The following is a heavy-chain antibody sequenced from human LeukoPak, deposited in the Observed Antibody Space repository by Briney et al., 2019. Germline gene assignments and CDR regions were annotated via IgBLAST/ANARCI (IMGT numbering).Heavy chain of an antibody. V-gene: IGHV3-23*01. CDR1: GFTFSSYA. J-gene: IGHJ4*02. CDR2: ISGSGGST. CDR3: ATSPNEYSPLNY. Sequence: GGSLRLSCAASGFTFSSYAMSWVRQAPGEGLEWLSAISGSGGSTYYADSVKGRFTISRDNSKNTLYLQMNSLRAEDTAVYYCATSPNEYSPLNYWGQGTLVTVSS. D-gene: IGHD1-1*01.